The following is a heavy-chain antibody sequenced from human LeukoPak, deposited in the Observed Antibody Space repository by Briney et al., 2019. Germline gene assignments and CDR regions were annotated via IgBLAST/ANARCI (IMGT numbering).Heavy chain of an antibody. CDR2: ISSSSSYI. D-gene: IGHD1-26*01. J-gene: IGHJ4*02. CDR1: GFTFSSYS. V-gene: IGHV3-21*04. CDR3: ARDRYSGSYPLDY. Sequence: PGGSLRLSCAASGFTFSSYSMNWVRQAPGKGLEWVSSISSSSSYIYYADSVKGRFTISRYNAKNSLYLQMNSLRAEDTAVYYCARDRYSGSYPLDYWGQGTLVTVSS.